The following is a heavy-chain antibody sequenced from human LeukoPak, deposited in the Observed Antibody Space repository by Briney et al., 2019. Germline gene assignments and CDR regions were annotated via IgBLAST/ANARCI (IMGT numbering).Heavy chain of an antibody. D-gene: IGHD3-16*01. V-gene: IGHV3-23*01. J-gene: IGHJ4*02. CDR3: AKDLGYDYVWGEGNFYDY. CDR2: ISGGGDKT. Sequence: PGGSLRLSCESSGFTFSNYGMLWVRQAPGKGLEWVSVISGGGDKTYYADSVKGRFTISRDNSKNTLYLQMNSLRAEDTAVYYCAKDLGYDYVWGEGNFYDYWGQGTLVTVSS. CDR1: GFTFSNYG.